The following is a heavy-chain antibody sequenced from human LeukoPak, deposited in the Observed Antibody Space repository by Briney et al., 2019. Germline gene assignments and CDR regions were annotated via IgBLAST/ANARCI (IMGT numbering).Heavy chain of an antibody. CDR1: GFTVSSNY. CDR2: IYNGGST. CDR3: ARGYYYATSGYSPFYYYYGMDV. Sequence: PGGSLRLSCAASGFTVSSNYMSWVRQAPGKGLEWVSVIYNGGSTYYADSVKGRFTISRDNSKNTLYLQMNSLRAEDTAVYYCARGYYYATSGYSPFYYYYGMDVWGQGITVTVSS. V-gene: IGHV3-53*01. J-gene: IGHJ6*02. D-gene: IGHD3-22*01.